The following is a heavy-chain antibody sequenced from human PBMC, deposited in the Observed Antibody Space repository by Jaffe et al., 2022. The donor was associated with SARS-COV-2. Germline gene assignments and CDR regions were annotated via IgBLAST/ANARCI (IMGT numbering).Heavy chain of an antibody. V-gene: IGHV3-23*01. CDR3: AKSPPIRPSVVTDAFDI. Sequence: EVQLLESGGGLVQPGGSLRLSCAASGFTFSSYAMSWVRQAPGKGLEWVSAISGSGGSTYYADSVKGRFTISRDNSKNTLYLQMNSLRAEDTAVYYCAKSPPIRPSVVTDAFDIWGQGTMVTVSS. D-gene: IGHD3-22*01. CDR1: GFTFSSYA. CDR2: ISGSGGST. J-gene: IGHJ3*02.